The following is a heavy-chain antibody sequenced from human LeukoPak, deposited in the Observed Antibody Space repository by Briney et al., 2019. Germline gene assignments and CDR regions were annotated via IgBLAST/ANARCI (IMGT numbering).Heavy chain of an antibody. D-gene: IGHD3-3*01. J-gene: IGHJ6*03. CDR2: IYPGDSDT. CDR1: GSGFTSYW. CDR3: ARHGTIFGVVILDYYYMDV. Sequence: GESLKISCKGSGSGFTSYWIGGVRQMPGKGREWMGIIYPGDSDTRYSPSFQGQVTISADKSISTAYLQWSSLKASDTAMYYCARHGTIFGVVILDYYYMDVWGKGTTVTVSS. V-gene: IGHV5-51*01.